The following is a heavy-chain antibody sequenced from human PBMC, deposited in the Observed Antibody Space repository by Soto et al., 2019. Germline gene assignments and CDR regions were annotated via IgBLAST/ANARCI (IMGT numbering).Heavy chain of an antibody. CDR2: ISGSGGST. CDR3: AKDRDSSSWSLNWFDP. D-gene: IGHD6-13*01. J-gene: IGHJ5*02. V-gene: IGHV3-23*01. Sequence: PGGSLRLSCAASGFTFSSYAMSWVRQAPGKGLEWVSAISGSGGSTYYADSVKGRFTISRDNSKNTLYLQMNSLRAEDTAVYYCAKDRDSSSWSLNWFDPWGQGTLVTVSS. CDR1: GFTFSSYA.